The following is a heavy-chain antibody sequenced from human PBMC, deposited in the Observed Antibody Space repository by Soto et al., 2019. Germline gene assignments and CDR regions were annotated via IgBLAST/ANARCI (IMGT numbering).Heavy chain of an antibody. J-gene: IGHJ5*02. CDR3: ARDQSGWTRWFDP. Sequence: SVKVSCKASGGTFSTSTFTWVRQAPGQGLEWMGRTIPLLNVADYAQDFQGRLTITADKSTSTAYMELRSLRSDDTAVYYCARDQSGWTRWFDPWGQGTLVTVSS. V-gene: IGHV1-69*04. CDR2: TIPLLNVA. CDR1: GGTFSTST. D-gene: IGHD6-19*01.